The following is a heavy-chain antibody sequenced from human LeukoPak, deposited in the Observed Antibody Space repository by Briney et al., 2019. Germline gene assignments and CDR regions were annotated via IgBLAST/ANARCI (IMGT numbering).Heavy chain of an antibody. CDR3: ARGIAPVYYMDV. CDR2: MNPNSGNT. CDR1: GYTFTSYD. J-gene: IGHJ6*03. D-gene: IGHD2-15*01. Sequence: GASVKVSCKASGYTFTSYDINWVRQATGQGLEWMGWMNPNSGNTGYAQNFQGRVTITRNTSISTAYMELSSLRSDDTAVYYCARGIAPVYYMDVWGKGTTVTVSS. V-gene: IGHV1-8*03.